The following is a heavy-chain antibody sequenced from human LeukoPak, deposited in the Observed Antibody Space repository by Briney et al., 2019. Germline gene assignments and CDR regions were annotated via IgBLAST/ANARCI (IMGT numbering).Heavy chain of an antibody. D-gene: IGHD3-22*01. CDR2: ISSSSSYI. Sequence: PGESLRLSCAASGFTFSSYSMNWVRRAPGKGLEWVSSISSSSSYIYYADSVKGRFTISRDNAKNSLFLQMNSLRAEDTAVYYCARDSDFDSSGYYPYYYYYYKMDVWGQGTTVTVSS. CDR3: ARDSDFDSSGYYPYYYYYYKMDV. J-gene: IGHJ6*02. V-gene: IGHV3-21*01. CDR1: GFTFSSYS.